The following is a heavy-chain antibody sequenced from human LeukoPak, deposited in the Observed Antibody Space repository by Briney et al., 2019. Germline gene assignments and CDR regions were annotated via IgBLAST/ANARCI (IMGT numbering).Heavy chain of an antibody. Sequence: GGSLRLSCAASGFTFSSYEMNWVRQAPGKGLEWVSYISSSGSTIYYADSVKGRFTISRDNAKNSLYLQMNSLRAEDTAVYYCARDVQPYGSGSYYTYYYGVDVWGKGTTVTVSS. CDR3: ARDVQPYGSGSYYTYYYGVDV. D-gene: IGHD3-10*01. J-gene: IGHJ6*04. V-gene: IGHV3-48*03. CDR2: ISSSGSTI. CDR1: GFTFSSYE.